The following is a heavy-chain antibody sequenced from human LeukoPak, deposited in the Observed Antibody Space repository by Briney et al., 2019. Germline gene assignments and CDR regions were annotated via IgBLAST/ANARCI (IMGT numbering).Heavy chain of an antibody. Sequence: PGGSLRLSCAVSGFTFSSYWMSWVRQAPGKGLEWVANINRDGSENYYVDSVKGRFTISRDNAKNLLYLQMNSLRAEDTAVYYCAKEAEEEGAFDIWGQGTMVTVSS. V-gene: IGHV3-7*03. CDR2: INRDGSEN. CDR1: GFTFSSYW. J-gene: IGHJ3*02. CDR3: AKEAEEEGAFDI.